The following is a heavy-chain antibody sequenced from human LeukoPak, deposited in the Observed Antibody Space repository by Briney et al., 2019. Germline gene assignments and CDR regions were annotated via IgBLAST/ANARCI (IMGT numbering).Heavy chain of an antibody. J-gene: IGHJ4*02. D-gene: IGHD6-19*01. Sequence: PGGSLRLSCVVSGFTLTSHSTSWVRQAPGEGLEWVSRILRTDGTTYYADSVKGRFTISRDTSHNTLYLYMNSLRADDTAIYYCVKDLKPDSGWDFDFWGQGTLVTVAS. CDR1: GFTLTSHS. V-gene: IGHV3-23*01. CDR2: ILRTDGTT. CDR3: VKDLKPDSGWDFDF.